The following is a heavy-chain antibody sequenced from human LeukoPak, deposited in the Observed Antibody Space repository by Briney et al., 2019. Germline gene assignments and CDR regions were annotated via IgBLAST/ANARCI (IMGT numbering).Heavy chain of an antibody. D-gene: IGHD2-2*01. CDR1: GGSFSDYY. CDR3: ARGLRLPSRSSPAVPHV. V-gene: IGHV4-34*01. CDR2: INHSGTT. J-gene: IGHJ6*04. Sequence: PSETLPLTCAVHGGSFSDYYWNWIRQPPGKGLEWIGEINHSGTTNYNPSLKSRVTISVDTSKNQFSLRLSAVTAADTAVYHCARGLRLPSRSSPAVPHVWGKGTTVTVSA.